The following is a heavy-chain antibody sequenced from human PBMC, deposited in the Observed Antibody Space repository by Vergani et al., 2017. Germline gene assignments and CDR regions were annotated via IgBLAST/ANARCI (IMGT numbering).Heavy chain of an antibody. CDR1: GFTFSSYA. J-gene: IGHJ6*03. CDR2: IRGSGGST. CDR3: AKTPYYYYYMDV. Sequence: EVQLLESGGGLVQPGGSLRLSCAASGFTFSSYAMSWVRQAPGKGLEWVSAIRGSGGSTYYADSVKGRFTISRDNSKNTLYLQMNSLRAEDTAVYYCAKTPYYYYYMDVWGKGTTVTVSS. V-gene: IGHV3-23*01.